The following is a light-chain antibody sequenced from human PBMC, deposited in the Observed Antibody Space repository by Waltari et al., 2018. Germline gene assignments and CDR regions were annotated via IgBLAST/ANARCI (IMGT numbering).Light chain of an antibody. V-gene: IGLV2-14*03. Sequence: QSALTQPASVSGSPGQSIPIPCTDTSRDISSYISVSWYQQYPGEAPKLIIYDVTSRPSGVSSRFSGSKSGHTAFLTISGLQAEDEADFFCSSYTTSWTYVFGTGTTVNVL. CDR3: SSYTTSWTYV. CDR2: DVT. J-gene: IGLJ1*01. CDR1: SRDISSYIS.